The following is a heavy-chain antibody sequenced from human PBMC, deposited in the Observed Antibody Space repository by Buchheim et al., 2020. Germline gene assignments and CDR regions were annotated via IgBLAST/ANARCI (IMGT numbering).Heavy chain of an antibody. Sequence: QVQLVQSGAEVKKPGASVKVSCKASGYTFTSYDINWVRQATGQGLEWMGWMNPNSGNTGYAQKFQGRVTMTRHTSISTAHMELSSLRSEDTAVYYCYVWGSYRYSLFGLVMDVWGKGTT. CDR1: GYTFTSYD. V-gene: IGHV1-8*01. D-gene: IGHD3-16*02. CDR2: MNPNSGNT. J-gene: IGHJ6*03. CDR3: YVWGSYRYSLFGLVMDV.